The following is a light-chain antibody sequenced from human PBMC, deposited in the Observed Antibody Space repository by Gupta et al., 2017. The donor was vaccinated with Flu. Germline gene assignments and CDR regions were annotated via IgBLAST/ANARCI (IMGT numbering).Light chain of an antibody. J-gene: IGKJ2*01. V-gene: IGKV1D-12*01. CDR2: AAS. CDR3: QQANSFPYT. Sequence: DIQMTQSPSSVSASVGNRVTITCRASQGISTWVAWYQQKPGKAPKLLVYAASSLQSGVPSRFSGSGSGTDFTLTISSLQPEDSATYYCQQANSFPYTFGQGTKLEIK. CDR1: QGISTW.